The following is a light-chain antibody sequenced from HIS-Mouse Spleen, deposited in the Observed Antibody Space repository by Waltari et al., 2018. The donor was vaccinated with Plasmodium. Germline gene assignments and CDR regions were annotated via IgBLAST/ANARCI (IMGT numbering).Light chain of an antibody. CDR2: GAS. CDR3: QQYNNWPRGT. J-gene: IGKJ1*01. Sequence: EIVMTQSPATLSVSPGETATLFCRASQSVSSNLAWYQQKPGQAPRPLIYGASTRATGIPARFSGSGSGTEFTLTISSMQSEDFAVYYCQQYNNWPRGTFGQGTKVEIK. V-gene: IGKV3-15*01. CDR1: QSVSSN.